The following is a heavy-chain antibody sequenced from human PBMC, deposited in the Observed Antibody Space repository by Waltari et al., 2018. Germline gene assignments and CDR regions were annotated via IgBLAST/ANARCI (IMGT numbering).Heavy chain of an antibody. V-gene: IGHV3-9*01. Sequence: EVQLVESGGGLVQPGRSLRLSCAASGFTFDDYAMHWVRQAPGKGLGWVSGISWNSGSIGYADSGKGRFTISRDNAKNSLYLQMNSLRAEDTALYYCAKGLWFGELSDIFDYWGQGTLVTVSS. D-gene: IGHD3-10*01. CDR3: AKGLWFGELSDIFDY. CDR2: ISWNSGSI. J-gene: IGHJ4*02. CDR1: GFTFDDYA.